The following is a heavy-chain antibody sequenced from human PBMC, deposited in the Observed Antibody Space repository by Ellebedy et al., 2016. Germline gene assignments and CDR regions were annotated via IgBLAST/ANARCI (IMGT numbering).Heavy chain of an antibody. D-gene: IGHD3-9*01. J-gene: IGHJ4*02. CDR3: ARRRDLLTGLYN. V-gene: IGHV5-51*01. Sequence: GGSLRLSCKGSGYSFTSYWIAWVRQMPGKGLEWMGIIHPRDSETRYSPSFQGQATISVAKSTNTAYLQLSSLRASDTAMYYCARRRDLLTGLYNWGQGTLVTVSS. CDR2: IHPRDSET. CDR1: GYSFTSYW.